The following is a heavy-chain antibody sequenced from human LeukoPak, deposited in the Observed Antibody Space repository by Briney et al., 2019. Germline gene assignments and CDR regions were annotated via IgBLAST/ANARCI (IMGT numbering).Heavy chain of an antibody. CDR1: GFTFSSYW. Sequence: PGGSLRLSCAASGFTFSSYWMNWVRQAQGRGLEWLANINQDGSDKYYVDSVKGRFTISRDNAKNSLYLQMNSLRAEDTAVYYCARSVVTVGGTRWFDPWGQGTLVTVSS. J-gene: IGHJ5*02. D-gene: IGHD2-21*02. CDR3: ARSVVTVGGTRWFDP. V-gene: IGHV3-7*01. CDR2: INQDGSDK.